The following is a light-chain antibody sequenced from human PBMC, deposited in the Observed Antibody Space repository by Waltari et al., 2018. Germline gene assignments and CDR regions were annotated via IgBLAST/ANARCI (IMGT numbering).Light chain of an antibody. CDR3: QAWDSRAYVV. Sequence: SYELTQPPSVSVSPGQTASITCSGDKLGDKYACWYQQKPGQSPVLVIYQDSKRPSGIPERFSCSNSGNTATLTISGTQAMDEADYYCQAWDSRAYVVFGGGTKLTVL. V-gene: IGLV3-1*01. CDR2: QDS. CDR1: KLGDKY. J-gene: IGLJ2*01.